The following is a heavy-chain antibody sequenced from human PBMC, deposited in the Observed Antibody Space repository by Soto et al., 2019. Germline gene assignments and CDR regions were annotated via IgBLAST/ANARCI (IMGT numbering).Heavy chain of an antibody. CDR3: ARDLVYDILTASYDSSYYYYYYMDV. CDR2: INPSGGST. J-gene: IGHJ6*03. Sequence: ASVKVSCKASGYTFTRYYMHWVRQAPGQGLEWMGIINPSGGSTSYAQKFQGRVTMTRDTSTSTVYMELSSLRSEDTAVYYCARDLVYDILTASYDSSYYYYYYMDVWGKGTTVTVSS. V-gene: IGHV1-46*03. CDR1: GYTFTRYY. D-gene: IGHD3-9*01.